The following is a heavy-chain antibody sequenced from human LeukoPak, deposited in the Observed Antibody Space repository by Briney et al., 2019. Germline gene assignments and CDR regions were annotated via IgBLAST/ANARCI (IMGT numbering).Heavy chain of an antibody. CDR3: ARETVGATYFDY. CDR1: GGTFSSYA. Sequence: SVKVSCKASGGTFSSYAISWVRQAPGQGLEWMGRIIPILGIANYAQKFQGRVTITADESTSTAYMELSSLRSEDTAVYYCARETVGATYFDYWGQGTLVTVSP. V-gene: IGHV1-69*04. D-gene: IGHD1-26*01. CDR2: IIPILGIA. J-gene: IGHJ4*02.